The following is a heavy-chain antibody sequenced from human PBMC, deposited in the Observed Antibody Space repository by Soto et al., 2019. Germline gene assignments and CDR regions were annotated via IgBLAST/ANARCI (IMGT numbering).Heavy chain of an antibody. CDR1: GFTFSNYW. J-gene: IGHJ3*01. D-gene: IGHD2-15*01. Sequence: VQLVESGGGLVHPGGSLRLSCAASGFTFSNYWMHWVRQAPGKGLVWVSRINSEGGSTAYADSVKGRFTISRDNAENMLFLQMNRQSAADMAVYYCTGVTRCSEGTCYARGAVDFWGQGTMVTVSS. CDR2: INSEGGST. V-gene: IGHV3-74*01. CDR3: TGVTRCSEGTCYARGAVDF.